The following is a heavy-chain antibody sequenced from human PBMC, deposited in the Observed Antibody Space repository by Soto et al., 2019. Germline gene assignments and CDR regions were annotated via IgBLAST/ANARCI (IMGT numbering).Heavy chain of an antibody. CDR2: IYYSGST. J-gene: IGHJ3*02. D-gene: IGHD3-9*01. CDR1: GGSISSSSYY. Sequence: SETLSLTCTVSGGSISSSSYYWGWIRQPPGKGLEWIGSIYYSGSTYYNPSLKSRVTISVDTSKNQFSLKLSSVTAADTAVYYCAREVPNYDILTRYKNGAFDIWGQGTMVTVSS. V-gene: IGHV4-39*02. CDR3: AREVPNYDILTRYKNGAFDI.